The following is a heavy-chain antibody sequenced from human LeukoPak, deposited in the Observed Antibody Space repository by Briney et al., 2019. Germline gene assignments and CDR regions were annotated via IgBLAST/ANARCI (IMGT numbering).Heavy chain of an antibody. V-gene: IGHV3-30*18. Sequence: GGSLRLSCAASGFTFSSYGMHWVRQAPGKGLEWVAVISYDGSDKYFADSVKGRFTISRDNSKNTLYLQMNSLRAEDTAVYYCAKAPRPWVGGATGSRYYFHYWGQGTLVTVSS. J-gene: IGHJ4*02. D-gene: IGHD1-26*01. CDR1: GFTFSSYG. CDR2: ISYDGSDK. CDR3: AKAPRPWVGGATGSRYYFHY.